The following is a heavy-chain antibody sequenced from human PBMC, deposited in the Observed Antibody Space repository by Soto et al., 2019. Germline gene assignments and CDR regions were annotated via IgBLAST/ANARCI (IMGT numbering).Heavy chain of an antibody. Sequence: KSSETLSLTCAVSGGSISSSNWWSCVRQPPGKGLEWIGEIYHSGSTNYNPSLKSRVTISVDKSKNQFSLKLSSVTAADTAVYYCARDRRVDNIGLDPWGQGTLVTVSS. CDR1: GGSISSSNW. V-gene: IGHV4-4*02. D-gene: IGHD5-12*01. J-gene: IGHJ5*02. CDR2: IYHSGST. CDR3: ARDRRVDNIGLDP.